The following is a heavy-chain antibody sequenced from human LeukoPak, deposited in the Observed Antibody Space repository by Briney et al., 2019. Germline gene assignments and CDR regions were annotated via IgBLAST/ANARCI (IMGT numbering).Heavy chain of an antibody. CDR2: IYYSGST. CDR3: ARVRYSSGGWVDAFDT. Sequence: SETLSLTCTVSGGSISSYYWSWIRQPPGKGLEWIGYIYYSGSTNYNPSLKSRVTISVDTSKNQFSLKLSSVTAADTAVYYCARVRYSSGGWVDAFDTWGQGTMVTVSS. CDR1: GGSISSYY. D-gene: IGHD6-19*01. J-gene: IGHJ3*02. V-gene: IGHV4-59*01.